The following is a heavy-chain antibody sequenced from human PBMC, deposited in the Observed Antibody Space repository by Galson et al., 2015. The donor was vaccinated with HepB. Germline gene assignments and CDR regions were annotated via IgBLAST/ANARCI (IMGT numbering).Heavy chain of an antibody. Sequence: SVKVSCKASGYTFTSNGISWVRQAPGQGPEWMGWISANSGNTIYAQKLQGRVTMTRDTSTGTAYVELGSLSSDDTAVYYCARDRDYRLDYWGQGTLVTVSS. CDR1: GYTFTSNG. D-gene: IGHD4/OR15-4a*01. CDR3: ARDRDYRLDY. V-gene: IGHV1-18*04. CDR2: ISANSGNT. J-gene: IGHJ4*02.